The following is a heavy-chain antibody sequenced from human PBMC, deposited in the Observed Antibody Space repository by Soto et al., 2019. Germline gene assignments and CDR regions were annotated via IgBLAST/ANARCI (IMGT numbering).Heavy chain of an antibody. J-gene: IGHJ4*02. CDR1: GFSLTNYG. Sequence: QVQLVESGGGVVQPGRSLGLSCVASGFSLTNYGMHWVRQAPGKGLEWVAVMWYDGSKQYYGDSVKGRFTISRDISKNTLYLQMNNLRAEDTAVYCCARNPDYVIEFDYWGQGTLVTVSS. CDR3: ARNPDYVIEFDY. D-gene: IGHD3-16*01. CDR2: MWYDGSKQ. V-gene: IGHV3-33*01.